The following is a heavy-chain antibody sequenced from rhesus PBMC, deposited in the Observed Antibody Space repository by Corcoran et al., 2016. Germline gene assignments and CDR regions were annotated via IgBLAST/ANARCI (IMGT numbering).Heavy chain of an antibody. J-gene: IGHJ4*01. D-gene: IGHD6-31*01. CDR1: GYSISSGFG. CDR3: ARDCPGYSSGWYYFAY. CDR2: IYGGSGST. Sequence: QVQLQESGPGLVKPSETLSLTCAGSGYSISSGFGGGWIRQPPGKGLEWIGQIYGGSGSTYYNPSLNRLVTISTDTSKNQFSLTLSTMTAADTAVYYCARDCPGYSSGWYYFAYSDQGVLVTVSS. V-gene: IGHV4-127*01.